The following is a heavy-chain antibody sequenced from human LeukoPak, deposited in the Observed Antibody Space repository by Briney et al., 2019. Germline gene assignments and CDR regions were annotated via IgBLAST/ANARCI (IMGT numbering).Heavy chain of an antibody. CDR2: ISGSGYIT. Sequence: GGSLRLSCAASEFTLRNYAMSWVRKAPGKGLEWVSAISGSGYITYYADSVKGRFTISRDNSKNTLYLQMNSLRAEDTAVYYCTKGSGDFGLGYFHYWGRGTLVTVSS. V-gene: IGHV3-23*01. D-gene: IGHD4-17*01. CDR3: TKGSGDFGLGYFHY. CDR1: EFTLRNYA. J-gene: IGHJ4*02.